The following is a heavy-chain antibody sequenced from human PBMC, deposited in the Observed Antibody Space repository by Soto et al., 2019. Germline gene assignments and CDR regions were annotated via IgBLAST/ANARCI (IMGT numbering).Heavy chain of an antibody. CDR3: ARSNWYSEY. Sequence: QVHLQESGPGLVKPSETLSLTCTVSGGSINNHYWSWIRQPPGEGLEWSGYSYYTGSTNYNPSLKRRVTMSVYTSKSQFSLNLASLTAADTAIYFCARSNWYSEYWGQGTLVTVSS. V-gene: IGHV4-59*11. CDR1: GGSINNHY. J-gene: IGHJ4*02. CDR2: SYYTGST. D-gene: IGHD7-27*01.